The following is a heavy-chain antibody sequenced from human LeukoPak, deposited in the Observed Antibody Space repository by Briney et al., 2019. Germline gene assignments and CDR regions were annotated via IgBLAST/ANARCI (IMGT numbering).Heavy chain of an antibody. CDR3: ARETSQKGAHYMDV. V-gene: IGHV4-39*07. CDR1: GGSINSNSYY. Sequence: SETLSLTCTVSGGSINSNSYYWGWIRQPPGKGLEWIGNIYYSGSTYYNPSLKSRVTISVDTSKNQFSLKLSSVTAADTAVYYCARETSQKGAHYMDVWGKGTTITISS. D-gene: IGHD3-16*01. J-gene: IGHJ6*03. CDR2: IYYSGST.